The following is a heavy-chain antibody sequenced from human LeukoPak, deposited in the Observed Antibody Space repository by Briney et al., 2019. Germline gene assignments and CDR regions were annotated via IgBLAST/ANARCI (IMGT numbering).Heavy chain of an antibody. D-gene: IGHD6-19*01. CDR3: ARGTNSGWYFSPFDY. V-gene: IGHV3-23*01. CDR2: ISGSGGST. J-gene: IGHJ4*02. CDR1: GFTFSSYA. Sequence: PGGSLRLSCAASGFTFSSYAMSWVRQAPGKGLEWVSAISGSGGSTYYADSVKGRFTISRDNSKNTLYLQMNSLRAEDTAVYYCARGTNSGWYFSPFDYWGQGTLVTVSS.